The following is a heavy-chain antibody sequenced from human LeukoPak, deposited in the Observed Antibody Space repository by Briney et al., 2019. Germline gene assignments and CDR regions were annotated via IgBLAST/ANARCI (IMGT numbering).Heavy chain of an antibody. J-gene: IGHJ4*02. CDR2: ITSSGYDT. Sequence: GGSLRLSCAASGFTFSSYVMSWVRQAPGKGLELVSSITSSGYDTYYRDSVKGRFTISRDNSENTLYLQMNSLRPEDTAMYYCAKDSRETLAGTEDYWGRGTLVTVSS. D-gene: IGHD6-19*01. CDR1: GFTFSSYV. V-gene: IGHV3-23*01. CDR3: AKDSRETLAGTEDY.